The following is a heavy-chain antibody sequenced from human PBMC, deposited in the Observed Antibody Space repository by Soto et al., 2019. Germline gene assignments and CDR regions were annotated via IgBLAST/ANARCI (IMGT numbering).Heavy chain of an antibody. V-gene: IGHV3-33*01. Sequence: QVQQVESGGGVVQHGRSLRLSCAATDFTFSSYVMHWVRQAPGKGLEWVAVIWYDGSNKYYADSVKGRFTISRDNSKNTLYLQMNSLRAEDTAVYYCAGEGWRGGSCYPIGQRGQGTLGTVAA. CDR3: AGEGWRGGSCYPIGQ. CDR1: DFTFSSYV. J-gene: IGHJ4*02. D-gene: IGHD2-15*01. CDR2: IWYDGSNK.